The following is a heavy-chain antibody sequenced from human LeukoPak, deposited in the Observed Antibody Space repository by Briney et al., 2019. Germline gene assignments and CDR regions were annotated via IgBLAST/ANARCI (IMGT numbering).Heavy chain of an antibody. CDR1: GFSFSNYW. V-gene: IGHV3-7*01. J-gene: IGHJ5*02. CDR3: ARDLPFWSGYSGFDP. CDR2: INEDGSEK. Sequence: GGSLRLSCAASGFSFSNYWMKWVRQDPGKGLEWVANINEDGSEKYYVDSVKGRFTISRDNAKNSLYLQMNSLRAEDTAVYYCARDLPFWSGYSGFDPWGQGTLVTVSS. D-gene: IGHD3-3*01.